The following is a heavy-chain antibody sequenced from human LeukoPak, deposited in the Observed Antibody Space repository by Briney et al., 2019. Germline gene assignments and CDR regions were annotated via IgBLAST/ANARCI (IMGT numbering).Heavy chain of an antibody. CDR3: ARDPPAMGSGWYGPSA. J-gene: IGHJ5*02. V-gene: IGHV3-30-3*01. CDR1: GFTFSSYA. Sequence: GGSLRLSCAASGFTFSSYAMHWVRQAPGKGLEWVAVISYDGSNKYYADSVKGRFTISRDNAKNSLYLQMNSLRAEDTAVYYCARDPPAMGSGWYGPSAWGQGTLVTVSS. CDR2: ISYDGSNK. D-gene: IGHD6-19*01.